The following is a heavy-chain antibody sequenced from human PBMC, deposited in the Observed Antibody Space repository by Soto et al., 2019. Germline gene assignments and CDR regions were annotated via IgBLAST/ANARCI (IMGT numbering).Heavy chain of an antibody. D-gene: IGHD2-8*01. Sequence: GCSLRLCCAASRVTFSSYAMHWVRQAPGKGLEWVAVISYDGSNKYYADSVKGRFTISRDNSKNTLYLQMNSLRAEDTAVYYCARDGPYGCVDYWGQGTLVTVSS. CDR3: ARDGPYGCVDY. V-gene: IGHV3-30-3*01. CDR1: RVTFSSYA. CDR2: ISYDGSNK. J-gene: IGHJ4*02.